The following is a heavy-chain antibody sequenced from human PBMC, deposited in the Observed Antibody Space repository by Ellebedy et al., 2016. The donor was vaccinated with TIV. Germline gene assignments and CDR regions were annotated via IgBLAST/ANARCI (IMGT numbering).Heavy chain of an antibody. D-gene: IGHD6-25*01. CDR2: IHSSGTT. CDR1: GGPISSSTSY. CDR3: ATARRDPYYSGMDV. Sequence: MPSETLSLTCTVSGGPISSSTSYWGWIRQPPGKGLEWIGSIHSSGTTYYNPSLKSRLAISIVTSQSQFSLHLRSVTAADTAVYYCATARRDPYYSGMDVWGRGTTVTVFS. V-gene: IGHV4-39*01. J-gene: IGHJ6*02.